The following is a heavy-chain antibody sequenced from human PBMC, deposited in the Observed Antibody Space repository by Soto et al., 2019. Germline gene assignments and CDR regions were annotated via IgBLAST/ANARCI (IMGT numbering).Heavy chain of an antibody. Sequence: SETLSLTCTVSGGSISSGDYYWSWIRQPPGKGLEWIGYIYYSGRTYYNPSLKSRVTISVDTSKNQFSLKLSSVTAADTAVYYCAREPPYYYYDSSGDFDYWGQGTLVTVSS. CDR3: AREPPYYYYDSSGDFDY. CDR1: GGSISSGDYY. CDR2: IYYSGRT. D-gene: IGHD3-22*01. J-gene: IGHJ4*02. V-gene: IGHV4-30-4*01.